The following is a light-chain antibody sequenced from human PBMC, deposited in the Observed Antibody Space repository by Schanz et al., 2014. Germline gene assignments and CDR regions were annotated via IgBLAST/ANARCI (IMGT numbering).Light chain of an antibody. CDR1: QSGSDSF. Sequence: EIVLTQSPGTLSLSPGERATFSCRASQSGSDSFLAWYQQKPGQGPRLLIYGTSTRATGIPDRFSGSGSGTDFTLAISRLEPEDFAVYYCQHYGSSPDTFGQGTRLELK. CDR2: GTS. J-gene: IGKJ5*01. V-gene: IGKV3-20*01. CDR3: QHYGSSPDT.